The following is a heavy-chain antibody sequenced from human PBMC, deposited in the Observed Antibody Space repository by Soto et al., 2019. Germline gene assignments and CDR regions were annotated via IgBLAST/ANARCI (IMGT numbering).Heavy chain of an antibody. CDR3: ASAHSGYKFGQGTYYQLYAMDV. CDR1: GLIFCSYE. V-gene: IGHV3-48*03. J-gene: IGHJ6*02. CDR2: ISSTGGRTT. Sequence: SLRLSCSDSGLIFCSYEMNWLRQARWKGMGGVSDISSTGGRTTYYPASVRRRFTAPRVDAIHSLYLQMNSLKGEDTAVYYCASAHSGYKFGQGTYYQLYAMDVWGQGPTVTVSS. D-gene: IGHD5-18*01.